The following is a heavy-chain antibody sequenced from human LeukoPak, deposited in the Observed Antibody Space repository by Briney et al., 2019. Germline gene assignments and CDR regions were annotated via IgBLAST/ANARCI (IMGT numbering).Heavy chain of an antibody. Sequence: PGGSLRLSCAASGFTFSDYYMSWIRQAPGKGLEWIGRIYTSGSTNYNPSLKSRVTMSVDTSKNQFSLKLSSVTAADTAVYYCARVNGDGYHFDYWGQGTLVTVSS. CDR3: ARVNGDGYHFDY. CDR2: IYTSGST. J-gene: IGHJ4*02. D-gene: IGHD5-24*01. V-gene: IGHV4-59*10. CDR1: GFTFSDYY.